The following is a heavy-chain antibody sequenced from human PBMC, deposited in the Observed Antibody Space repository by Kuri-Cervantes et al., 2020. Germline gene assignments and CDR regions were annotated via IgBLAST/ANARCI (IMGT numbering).Heavy chain of an antibody. CDR2: ISYDGSNK. V-gene: IGHV3-30*04. J-gene: IGHJ1*01. D-gene: IGHD4-17*01. CDR3: ARDVYGDYEYFQH. Sequence: GESLKISCVASGFTFRNYEMHWVRQAPGKGLEWVAVISYDGSNKYYADSVKGRFTISRDNSKNTLYLQMNSLRAEDTAVYYCARDVYGDYEYFQHWGQGTLVTVSS. CDR1: GFTFRNYE.